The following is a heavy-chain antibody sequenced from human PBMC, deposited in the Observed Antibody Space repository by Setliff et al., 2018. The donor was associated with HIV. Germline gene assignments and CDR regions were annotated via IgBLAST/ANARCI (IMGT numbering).Heavy chain of an antibody. J-gene: IGHJ2*01. CDR1: GGSISTSSFY. V-gene: IGHV4-39*01. CDR2: TYYTGST. Sequence: SETLSLTCTVSGGSISTSSFYWGWVRQPPGKGLEWIATTYYTGSTYYNPSLKSRVTISIDTSKNQFSLKLSSVTAADTAVYYCARQVDTVVRGVRALAHFDLWGRGTLVTVSS. CDR3: ARQVDTVVRGVRALAHFDL. D-gene: IGHD3-10*01.